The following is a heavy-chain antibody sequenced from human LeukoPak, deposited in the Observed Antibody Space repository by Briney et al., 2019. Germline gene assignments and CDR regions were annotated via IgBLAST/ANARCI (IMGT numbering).Heavy chain of an antibody. Sequence: ASVKVSCKASGGTFSSYAISWVRQAPGQGLEWMGVIIPIFGTANYAQKFQGRVTITTDESTSTAYMELSSLSSEDTAVYYCARSSTGTNFDIWGQGTMVTVSS. CDR1: GGTFSSYA. D-gene: IGHD1-1*01. CDR3: ARSSTGTNFDI. CDR2: IIPIFGTA. J-gene: IGHJ3*02. V-gene: IGHV1-69*05.